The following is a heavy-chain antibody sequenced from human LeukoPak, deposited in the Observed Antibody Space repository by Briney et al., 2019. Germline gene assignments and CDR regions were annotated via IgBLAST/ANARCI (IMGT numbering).Heavy chain of an antibody. V-gene: IGHV1-8*03. D-gene: IGHD5-18*01. CDR1: GYTFTNYD. CDR2: MNPNSGTT. Sequence: ASVKVSCKASGYTFTNYDINWVRQATGQGLEWMGWMNPNSGTTGYAQKFLGRVTITRNTSISTTYMELSSLRSEDTAVYYCARVVELWYYFDYWGQGTLVTVSS. J-gene: IGHJ4*02. CDR3: ARVVELWYYFDY.